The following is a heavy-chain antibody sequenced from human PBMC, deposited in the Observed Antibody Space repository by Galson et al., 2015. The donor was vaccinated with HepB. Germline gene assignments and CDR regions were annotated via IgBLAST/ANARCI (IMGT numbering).Heavy chain of an antibody. CDR1: GFTFSSYA. D-gene: IGHD5-18*01. J-gene: IGHJ4*02. CDR3: AKVRELWPTYFDY. Sequence: SLRLSCAASGFTFSSYAMSWVRQAPGKGLEWVSAISGSGGSTYYADSVKGRFTISRDNSKNTLYLQMNSLRAEDTAVYYCAKVRELWPTYFDYWGQGTLVTVSS. V-gene: IGHV3-23*01. CDR2: ISGSGGST.